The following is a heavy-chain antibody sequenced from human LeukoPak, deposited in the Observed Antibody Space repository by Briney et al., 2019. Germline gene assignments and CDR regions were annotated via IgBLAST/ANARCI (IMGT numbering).Heavy chain of an antibody. CDR1: GFIFSNNW. CDR2: IKGDGSST. CDR3: ASSLAALI. J-gene: IGHJ4*02. D-gene: IGHD6-25*01. V-gene: IGHV3-74*01. Sequence: GGSLRLSCAASGFIFSNNWMHWVRQAPAKGLVWVSRIKGDGSSTNYADSVKGRFTISRDNAKNTVYLQMNSLTPEDTGVYYCASSLAALIWGQGTLVTVPS.